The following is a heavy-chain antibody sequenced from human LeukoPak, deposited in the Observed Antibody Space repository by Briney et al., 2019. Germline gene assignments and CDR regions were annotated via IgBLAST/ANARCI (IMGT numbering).Heavy chain of an antibody. D-gene: IGHD6-13*01. CDR3: ARDRIAAVNWFDP. V-gene: IGHV3-23*01. CDR2: ISGSGGST. J-gene: IGHJ5*02. Sequence: PGGSLRLSCAASGFTFSSYAMSWVRQAGGKGLEWVSAISGSGGSTYYADSVKGRFTISRDNSKTTLYLQMNSLRAEDTAVYYCARDRIAAVNWFDPWGQGTLVTVSS. CDR1: GFTFSSYA.